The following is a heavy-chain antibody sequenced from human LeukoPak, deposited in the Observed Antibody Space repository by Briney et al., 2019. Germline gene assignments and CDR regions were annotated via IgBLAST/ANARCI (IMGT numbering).Heavy chain of an antibody. CDR3: ARGRYCSADICSGGDAFDI. CDR1: GGSINNYY. Sequence: SETLSLTCTVSGGSINNYYWSWIRQPAGKGLEWIGRIYTRGSTNYNPSLKSRATMSVDTSKNQFSLKLSSVTAADTAVYYCARGRYCSADICSGGDAFDIWGQGTMVSVSS. V-gene: IGHV4-4*07. D-gene: IGHD2-15*01. J-gene: IGHJ3*02. CDR2: IYTRGST.